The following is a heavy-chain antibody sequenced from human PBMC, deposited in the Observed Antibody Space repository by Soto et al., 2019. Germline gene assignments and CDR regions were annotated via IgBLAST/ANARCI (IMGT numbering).Heavy chain of an antibody. J-gene: IGHJ6*02. D-gene: IGHD3-3*01. Sequence: SETLSLTCAVYGGSLSGYYWSWIRKSPGKGLEWIGEINDSGSTKYNPSLKSRVTISLDTSRNQFSLKVTSVTAADTAVYYCAGDRYDFWSGYPEAVWGQGTTVTVSS. CDR3: AGDRYDFWSGYPEAV. V-gene: IGHV4-34*01. CDR1: GGSLSGYY. CDR2: INDSGST.